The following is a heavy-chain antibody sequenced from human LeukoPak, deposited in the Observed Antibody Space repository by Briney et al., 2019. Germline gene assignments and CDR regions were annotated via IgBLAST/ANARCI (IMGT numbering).Heavy chain of an antibody. J-gene: IGHJ4*02. CDR3: AREGSMTARPFVSIDY. V-gene: IGHV4-4*07. CDR1: GGSISTYY. CDR2: IPTSGNT. Sequence: PSETLSLTCTVSGGSISTYYWSWIRQPAGKGLEWIGRIPTSGNTDYNPSLKSRVTMSVDTSKNQFSLKLSSVTAADTAVYYCAREGSMTARPFVSIDYWGQGTLVTISS. D-gene: IGHD6-6*01.